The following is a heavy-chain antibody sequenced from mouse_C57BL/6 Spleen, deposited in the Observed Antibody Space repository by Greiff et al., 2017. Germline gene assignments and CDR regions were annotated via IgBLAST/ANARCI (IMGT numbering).Heavy chain of an antibody. Sequence: VQLVESGAELVRPGASVTLSCKASGYTFTDYEMHWVKQTPVHGLEWIGAIDPETGGTAYNQKFKGKAILTADKSSSTAYMELRSLTSEDSAVYYCTRRGQLRLLFDYWGQGTTLTVSS. CDR2: IDPETGGT. CDR1: GYTFTDYE. J-gene: IGHJ2*01. CDR3: TRRGQLRLLFDY. V-gene: IGHV1-15*01. D-gene: IGHD3-2*02.